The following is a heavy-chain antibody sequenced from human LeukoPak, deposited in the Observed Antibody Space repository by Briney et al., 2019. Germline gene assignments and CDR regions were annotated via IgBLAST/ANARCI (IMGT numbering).Heavy chain of an antibody. Sequence: SSETLSLTCAVYGGSFSGYYWSWIRQPPGKGLEWIGEINHSGSTNYNPSLKSRVTISVDTSKNQFSLKLSSVTAADTAVYYCARGLIIRKNWNLDYWGQGTLVTVSS. J-gene: IGHJ4*02. V-gene: IGHV4-34*01. CDR2: INHSGST. CDR3: ARGLIIRKNWNLDY. D-gene: IGHD1-1*01. CDR1: GGSFSGYY.